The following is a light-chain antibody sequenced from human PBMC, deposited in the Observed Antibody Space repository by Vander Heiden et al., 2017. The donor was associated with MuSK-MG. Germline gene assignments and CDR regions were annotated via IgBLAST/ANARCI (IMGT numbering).Light chain of an antibody. CDR1: QDISNY. CDR3: QQYDNLPLT. V-gene: IGKV1-33*01. J-gene: IGKJ4*01. Sequence: DIQMTQSPSSLSACVGDRVTITCQASQDISNYLDWYQQKPGKVPKLLIYDASNLETGVPSRFSGSGSGTDFTFTISRLQPEDIATYYCQQYDNLPLTFGGGTKVEIK. CDR2: DAS.